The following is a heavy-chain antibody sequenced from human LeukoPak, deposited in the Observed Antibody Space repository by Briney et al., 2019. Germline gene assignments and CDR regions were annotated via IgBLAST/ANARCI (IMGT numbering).Heavy chain of an antibody. V-gene: IGHV3-21*01. D-gene: IGHD5-18*01. J-gene: IGHJ3*02. CDR1: GFTFSSYS. CDR2: ISSSSSYI. CDR3: ARGQTWIPSDAFDI. Sequence: SGGSLRLSCAASGFTFSSYSMNWVRQAPGKGLEWVSSISSSSSYIYYADSVKGRFTISRDNAKNSLYLQMNSLRAEDTAVYYCARGQTWIPSDAFDIWGQGTMVTVSS.